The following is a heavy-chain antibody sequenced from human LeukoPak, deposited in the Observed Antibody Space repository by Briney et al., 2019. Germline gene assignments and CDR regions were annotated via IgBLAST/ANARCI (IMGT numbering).Heavy chain of an antibody. V-gene: IGHV4-31*03. J-gene: IGHJ4*02. CDR1: GGSISSGGYY. Sequence: PSQTVSLTCTVSGGSISSGGYYWSWIRQHPGKGLEWIGYIYYSGSTSYNPSLKSRVTISVDTSQNQFSLKLSSVTAADTAVYYCARSHLDSSGYYYFDYWGQGTLVTVSS. CDR3: ARSHLDSSGYYYFDY. CDR2: IYYSGST. D-gene: IGHD3-22*01.